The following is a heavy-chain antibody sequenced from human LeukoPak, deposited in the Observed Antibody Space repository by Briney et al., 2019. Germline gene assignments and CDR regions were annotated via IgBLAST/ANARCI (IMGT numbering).Heavy chain of an antibody. CDR3: ARVHESIDY. V-gene: IGHV4-59*01. CDR1: GGSISSYY. D-gene: IGHD6-6*01. J-gene: IGHJ4*02. CDR2: IYYSGST. Sequence: PSETLSLTCTVSGGSISSYYWSWIRQPPGKGLEWIGYIYYSGSTNYNPSPKSRVTISVDTSKNQFSLKLSSVTAADTAVYYCARVHESIDYWGQGTLVTVSS.